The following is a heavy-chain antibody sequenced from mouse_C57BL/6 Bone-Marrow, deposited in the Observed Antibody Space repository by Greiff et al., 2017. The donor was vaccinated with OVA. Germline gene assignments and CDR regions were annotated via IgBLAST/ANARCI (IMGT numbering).Heavy chain of an antibody. CDR3: ARRDSNSLYAMDY. Sequence: VMLVESGPELVKPGASVKISCKASGYAFSSSWMNWVKQRPGKGLEWIGRIYPGDGDTNYNGKFKGKATLTADKSSSTAYMQLSSLTSEDSAVYFCARRDSNSLYAMDYWGQGTSVTVSS. J-gene: IGHJ4*01. V-gene: IGHV1-82*01. CDR1: GYAFSSSW. CDR2: IYPGDGDT. D-gene: IGHD2-5*01.